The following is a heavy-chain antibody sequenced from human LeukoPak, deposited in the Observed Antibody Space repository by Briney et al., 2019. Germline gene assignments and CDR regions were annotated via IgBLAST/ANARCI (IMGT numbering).Heavy chain of an antibody. CDR2: ISTHSSGT. CDR1: GYSFTSHG. CDR3: ARGLTFCGGDCYTNFDL. J-gene: IGHJ4*02. Sequence: GASVKVSCNASGYSFTSHGISWVRQAPGQGPEWMGWISTHSSGTNYAQNFQGRVTMTTDTSTSTAYMELRSLRSDDMAVYYCARGLTFCGGDCYTNFDLWGQGTLVTVSS. V-gene: IGHV1-18*03. D-gene: IGHD2-21*02.